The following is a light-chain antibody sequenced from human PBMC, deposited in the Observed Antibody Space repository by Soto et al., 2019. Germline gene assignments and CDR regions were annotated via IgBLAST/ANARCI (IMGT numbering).Light chain of an antibody. CDR2: KAS. J-gene: IGKJ1*01. Sequence: DIQMTQSPSTLSASVGDRVTITCRASQSISTWLAWYQQKPGKAPNLLIYKASNLESGVPSRFSGSGSGTEFPLTISSLQPDDFATYYCQQYYSYSWTFGQGTKVEIK. CDR1: QSISTW. V-gene: IGKV1-5*03. CDR3: QQYYSYSWT.